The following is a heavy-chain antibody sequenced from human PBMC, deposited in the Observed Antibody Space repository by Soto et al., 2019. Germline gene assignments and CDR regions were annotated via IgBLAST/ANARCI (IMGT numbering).Heavy chain of an antibody. J-gene: IGHJ4*02. D-gene: IGHD3-22*01. CDR1: GGSISSSSYY. Sequence: TLSLTCTVSGGSISSSSYYWGWIRQPPGKGLEWIGSIYYSGSTYYNPSLKSRVTISVDTSKNQFSLKLSSVTAADTAVYYCERHWVYYDRSGYFDYWGQGTLVTVSS. CDR3: ERHWVYYDRSGYFDY. V-gene: IGHV4-39*01. CDR2: IYYSGST.